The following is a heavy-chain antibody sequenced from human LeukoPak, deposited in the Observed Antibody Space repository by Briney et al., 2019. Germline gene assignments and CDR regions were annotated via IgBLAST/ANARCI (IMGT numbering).Heavy chain of an antibody. V-gene: IGHV1-18*01. Sequence: ASVRVSSKASGDTFTSYGISWVPQAPGQGREWMGWISAYNGNTNYAQKLQGRVTMTTDTSTSTAYMELRSLRSDDTAVYYCARDGYCSSTSCFTYKWFDPWGQGTLVTVSS. J-gene: IGHJ5*02. CDR2: ISAYNGNT. CDR3: ARDGYCSSTSCFTYKWFDP. CDR1: GDTFTSYG. D-gene: IGHD2-2*02.